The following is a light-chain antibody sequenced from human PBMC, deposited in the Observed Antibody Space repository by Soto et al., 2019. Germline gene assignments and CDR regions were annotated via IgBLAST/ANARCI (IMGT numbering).Light chain of an antibody. V-gene: IGKV3-20*01. J-gene: IGKJ5*01. Sequence: EIVLTQSPGTLSLSPGERATLSCKTSQSRGSNFLAWYQHKLGQAPRLLIYASSNRATGIPDRFSGSASGTDFPLTINRLEPEDFAVYYFQLYGISPHFRQGTRLEIX. CDR1: QSRGSNF. CDR2: ASS. CDR3: QLYGISPH.